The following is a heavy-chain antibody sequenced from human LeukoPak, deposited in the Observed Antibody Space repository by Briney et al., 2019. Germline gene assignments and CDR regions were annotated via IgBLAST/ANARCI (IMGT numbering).Heavy chain of an antibody. CDR2: IYYSGST. V-gene: IGHV4-59*11. Sequence: TSETLSLTCTVSGGSISHHYWTWIRQPPGKGLEWIGYIYYSGSTYYNPSLKSRVTISVDASKNQVSLRLSSVTAADTAVYYCARVAAAGNYFGMDVWGQGTTVTVSS. D-gene: IGHD6-13*01. CDR3: ARVAAAGNYFGMDV. J-gene: IGHJ6*02. CDR1: GGSISHHY.